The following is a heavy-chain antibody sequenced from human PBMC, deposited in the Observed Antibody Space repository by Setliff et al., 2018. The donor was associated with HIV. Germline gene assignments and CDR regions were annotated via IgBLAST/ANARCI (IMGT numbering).Heavy chain of an antibody. V-gene: IGHV4-59*01. CDR1: GDSFSNYY. CDR2: VFYTVSA. D-gene: IGHD2-15*01. J-gene: IGHJ6*03. CDR3: ARGPSGGGFYYMDV. Sequence: SETLSLTCTVSGDSFSNYYWSWIRQPPGKGLEWIGYVFYTVSATYNPSLKSRVSISVDRSTNRFSLMLHSVTAADTAVYYCARGPSGGGFYYMDVWGKGTTVTVSS.